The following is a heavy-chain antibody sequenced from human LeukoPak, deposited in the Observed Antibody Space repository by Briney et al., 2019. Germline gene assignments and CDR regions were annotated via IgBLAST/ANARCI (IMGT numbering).Heavy chain of an antibody. CDR1: GSSFISYW. V-gene: IGHV5-51*01. D-gene: IGHD5-24*01. Sequence: GESLKISCKGSGSSFISYWIGWVRQMPGKGLEWMGIIYPGDSDTRYSPSFQGQVTISADKSISTAYLQWSSLKASDTAMYYCARLASSWVATITHWGQGTLVTVSS. CDR2: IYPGDSDT. J-gene: IGHJ4*02. CDR3: ARLASSWVATITH.